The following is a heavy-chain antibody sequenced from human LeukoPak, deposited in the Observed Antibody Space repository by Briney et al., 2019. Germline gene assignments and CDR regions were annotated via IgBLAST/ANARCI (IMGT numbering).Heavy chain of an antibody. CDR2: ISSNGGST. Sequence: PGGSLRLSCSASGFSFSRYAMHWVRQAPGEGLEYVSAISSNGGSTYYADSVKGRFTISRDNSKNTLYLQMSSLRAEDTAVYYWVKGYCSIISCFGDYWGQGTLVTSSP. V-gene: IGHV3-64D*09. D-gene: IGHD2-2*01. CDR3: VKGYCSIISCFGDY. J-gene: IGHJ4*02. CDR1: GFSFSRYA.